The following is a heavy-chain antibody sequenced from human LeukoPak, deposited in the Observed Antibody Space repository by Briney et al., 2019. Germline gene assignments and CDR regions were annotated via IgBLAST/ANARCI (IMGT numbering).Heavy chain of an antibody. V-gene: IGHV4-38-2*02. CDR2: IYHSGST. J-gene: IGHJ6*03. Sequence: SETLSLTCSVSGYSVSSGYYWGWIRQPPGKGLEWIGSIYHSGSTYYNPSLKSRVTVSVDTSKNQFSLKLSSVTAADTAVYYCARRRGYSYGLLRDYYMDVWGKGTTVTISS. CDR1: GYSVSSGYY. D-gene: IGHD5-18*01. CDR3: ARRRGYSYGLLRDYYMDV.